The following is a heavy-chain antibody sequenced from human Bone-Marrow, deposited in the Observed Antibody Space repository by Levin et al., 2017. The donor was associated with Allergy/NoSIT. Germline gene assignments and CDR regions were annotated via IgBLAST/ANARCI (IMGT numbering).Heavy chain of an antibody. V-gene: IGHV3-23*01. D-gene: IGHD6-13*01. J-gene: IGHJ4*02. CDR2: ISGSATDT. Sequence: ETLSLTCAASGFTFGSYAMTWVRQAPGKGLQWVATISGSATDTYYADSVKGRFTISRDNSKNTLYLQMNSLRAEDTAIYYCAKTRDSSWYGLFDYWGQGTLVTVSS. CDR3: AKTRDSSWYGLFDY. CDR1: GFTFGSYA.